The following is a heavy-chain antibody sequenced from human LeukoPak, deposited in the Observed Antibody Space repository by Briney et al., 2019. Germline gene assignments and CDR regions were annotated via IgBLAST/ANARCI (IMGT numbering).Heavy chain of an antibody. D-gene: IGHD1-1*01. CDR1: GYTFTGYY. CDR2: INPNSGGT. Sequence: GASVKVSCEASGYTFTGYYMHWVRQAPGQGLEWMGWINPNSGGTNYAQKFQGRVTMTRDTSISTAYMELSRLRSDDTAVYYCARILERQGVSDYWGQGTLVTVSS. V-gene: IGHV1-2*02. J-gene: IGHJ4*02. CDR3: ARILERQGVSDY.